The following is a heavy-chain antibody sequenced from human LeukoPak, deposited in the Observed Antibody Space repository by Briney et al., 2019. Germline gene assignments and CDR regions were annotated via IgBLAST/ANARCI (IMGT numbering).Heavy chain of an antibody. CDR1: GGSISSSSYY. J-gene: IGHJ4*02. D-gene: IGHD3-10*01. V-gene: IGHV4-39*07. Sequence: SETLSLTCTVSGGSISSSSYYWGWVRQPPGKGLEWNGSIYYSGSTYYNPSLKSRVTISVDTSKNQFSLKLSSVTAADTAVYYCARDEYGSGSSILYWGQGTLVTVSS. CDR3: ARDEYGSGSSILY. CDR2: IYYSGST.